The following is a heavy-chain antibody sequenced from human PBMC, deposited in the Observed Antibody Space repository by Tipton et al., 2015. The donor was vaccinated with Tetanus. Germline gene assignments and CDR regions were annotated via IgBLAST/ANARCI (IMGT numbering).Heavy chain of an antibody. CDR2: IYYSGST. Sequence: TLSLTCTVSGGSISSGGYYWSWIRQHPGKGLEWIGYIYYSGSTYYNPSLKSRVTISVDTSKNQFSLKLSSVTAADTAVYYCARSYSSSWYYYGMDVWGQGTTVTVSS. CDR1: GGSISSGGYY. CDR3: ARSYSSSWYYYGMDV. D-gene: IGHD6-13*01. J-gene: IGHJ6*02. V-gene: IGHV4-31*03.